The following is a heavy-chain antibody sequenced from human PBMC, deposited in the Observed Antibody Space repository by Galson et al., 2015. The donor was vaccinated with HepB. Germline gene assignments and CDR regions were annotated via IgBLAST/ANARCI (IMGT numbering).Heavy chain of an antibody. CDR3: AKDPPGPYGDQDTVDY. CDR1: GFTFSSYG. V-gene: IGHV3-30*18. Sequence: SLRLSCAASGFTFSSYGMHWVRQAPGKGLEWVAVISYDGSNKYYADSVKGRFTISRDNSKNTLYLQMNSLRAEDTAVYYCAKDPPGPYGDQDTVDYWGQGTLVTVSS. J-gene: IGHJ4*02. CDR2: ISYDGSNK. D-gene: IGHD4-17*01.